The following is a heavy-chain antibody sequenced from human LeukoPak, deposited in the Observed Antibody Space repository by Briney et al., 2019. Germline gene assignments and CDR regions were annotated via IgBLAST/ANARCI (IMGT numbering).Heavy chain of an antibody. J-gene: IGHJ3*02. V-gene: IGHV1-69*04. CDR2: IIPILGIA. CDR1: GGTFSSYA. Sequence: SVKVSCKASGGTFSSYAISWVRQAPGQGLEWMGMIIPILGIANYAQKFQGRVTITADKSTSTAYMELSSLRSEDTAVYYCATGVVIGHDAFDIWGQGTMVTVSS. D-gene: IGHD3-16*02. CDR3: ATGVVIGHDAFDI.